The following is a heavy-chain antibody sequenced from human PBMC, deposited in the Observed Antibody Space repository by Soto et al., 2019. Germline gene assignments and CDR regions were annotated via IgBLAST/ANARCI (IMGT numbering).Heavy chain of an antibody. Sequence: ETLSLTCTVSGGSISRYYRSWIRQPPGKGLEWIGYIYYSGTTNYDPSLKSRVTISVDTSKNQFSLQRSSVTVADTAEYYCASHIAARPLDRFDHWGQGTLVTVSS. J-gene: IGHJ5*02. CDR3: ASHIAARPLDRFDH. CDR1: GGSISRYY. V-gene: IGHV4-59*01. D-gene: IGHD6-6*01. CDR2: IYYSGTT.